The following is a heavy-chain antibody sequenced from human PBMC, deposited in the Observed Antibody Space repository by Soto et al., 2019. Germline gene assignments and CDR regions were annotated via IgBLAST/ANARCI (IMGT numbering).Heavy chain of an antibody. V-gene: IGHV1-46*03. J-gene: IGHJ4*02. CDR1: GYTFTSYY. CDR3: ARDAGYCSGGSCYPGDY. CDR2: INPSGGST. Sequence: QVQLVQSGAEVKKPGASVKVSCKASGYTFTSYYMHWVRQAPGQGLEWMGIINPSGGSTSYAQKFQGRVTMTRDTSTSTVYMELSSLRSEDTAVYYCARDAGYCSGGSCYPGDYWGQGTLVTVSS. D-gene: IGHD2-15*01.